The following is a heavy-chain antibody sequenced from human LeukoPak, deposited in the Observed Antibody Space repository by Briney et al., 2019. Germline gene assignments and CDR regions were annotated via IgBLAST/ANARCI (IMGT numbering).Heavy chain of an antibody. D-gene: IGHD6-13*01. J-gene: IGHJ4*02. CDR2: ISYDGSNK. V-gene: IGHV3-30-3*01. CDR1: GFTSSSYA. CDR3: AREGYSSSWYERNYFDY. Sequence: GGSLRLSCAASGFTSSSYAMHWVRQAPGKGLDWVAVISYDGSNKYYADSVKGRFTISRDNSKNTLYLQMNSLRAEDTAVYYCAREGYSSSWYERNYFDYWGQGTLVTVSS.